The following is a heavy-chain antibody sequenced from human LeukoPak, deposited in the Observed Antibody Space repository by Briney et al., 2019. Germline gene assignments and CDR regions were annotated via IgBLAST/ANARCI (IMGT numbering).Heavy chain of an antibody. J-gene: IGHJ4*02. CDR1: GFTFSSYA. V-gene: IGHV3-30*02. CDR3: AKDLGDSGPTPDSDY. CDR2: IRYDGRNK. Sequence: GGSLGLSCAASGFTFSSYAMHWVRQAPGKGLEWVAFIRYDGRNKYYVDSVKGRFTISRDNSKNTLYLQMNSLRAEDTSVYYCAKDLGDSGPTPDSDYWGQGTLVTVSS. D-gene: IGHD1-26*01.